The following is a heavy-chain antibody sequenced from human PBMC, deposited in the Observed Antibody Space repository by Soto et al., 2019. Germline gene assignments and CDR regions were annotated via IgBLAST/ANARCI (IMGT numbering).Heavy chain of an antibody. CDR1: GFTFGTYS. V-gene: IGHV3-48*02. CDR2: ISYDSDTI. Sequence: GGSLRLSCAVSGFTFGTYSMNWVRQAAGKGLEWIAYISYDSDTIQYADSVKGRFTISRDNAKNSLYLQMNSLRDEDTAVYYCARLYYDYVWGQGTTVTVSS. CDR3: ARLYYDYV. D-gene: IGHD3-3*01. J-gene: IGHJ6*02.